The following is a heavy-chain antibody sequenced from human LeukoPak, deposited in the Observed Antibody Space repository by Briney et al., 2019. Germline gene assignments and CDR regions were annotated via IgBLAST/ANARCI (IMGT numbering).Heavy chain of an antibody. V-gene: IGHV3-53*01. CDR1: GFTVSSNY. Sequence: PGGSLRLSCAASGFTVSSNYMSWVRQAPGKGLEWVSVFYSGGSTYYADSVKGRFTIARDNSKNTLYLQMNSLRAEDTAVYYCARFSQYYDSSGYSAFDYWGQGTLVTVSS. D-gene: IGHD3-22*01. CDR3: ARFSQYYDSSGYSAFDY. J-gene: IGHJ4*02. CDR2: FYSGGST.